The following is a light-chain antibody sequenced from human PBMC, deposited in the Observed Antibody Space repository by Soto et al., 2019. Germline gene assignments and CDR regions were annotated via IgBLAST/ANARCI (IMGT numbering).Light chain of an antibody. Sequence: QAVVTQPASVSGSPGQSITISCTGTSSDVGNYNLVSWYQQYPGKAPKLMIYEGGKRPSGVSNRFSGSKPGNTASLTISGLQAEDEADYYCCSFALRSTLIFGGGTKLTVL. V-gene: IGLV2-23*01. J-gene: IGLJ2*01. CDR3: CSFALRSTLI. CDR1: SSDVGNYNL. CDR2: EGG.